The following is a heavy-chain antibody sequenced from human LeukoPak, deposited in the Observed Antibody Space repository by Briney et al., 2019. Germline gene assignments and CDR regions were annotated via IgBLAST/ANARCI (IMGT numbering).Heavy chain of an antibody. D-gene: IGHD6-19*01. J-gene: IGHJ3*02. CDR2: TYYRSKWYN. V-gene: IGHV6-1*01. CDR3: ARVQWLVQFDAFDI. CDR1: GDSVSSNS. Sequence: SQTLSLTCAIFGDSVSSNSWNWIRQSPSRGLGWLGRTYYRSKWYNDYAVSVKSRITINPDTSKNQFSLQLNSVTPEDTAVYYCARVQWLVQFDAFDIWGQGTMVTVSS.